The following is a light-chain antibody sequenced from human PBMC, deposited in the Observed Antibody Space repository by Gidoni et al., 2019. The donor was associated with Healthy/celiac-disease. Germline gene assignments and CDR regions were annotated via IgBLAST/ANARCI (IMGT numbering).Light chain of an antibody. Sequence: DIVMTQSPDSLAVSLGERATINCKSSQSVLYSSNNKNYLAWYQQKPGQPPKLLIYWASTRESGVPDRFSGSGSGTDFTLTISSLQAEDVAVYYCQHYYSTPGFXXXTRLEIK. CDR1: QSVLYSSNNKNY. CDR2: WAS. J-gene: IGKJ5*01. CDR3: QHYYSTPG. V-gene: IGKV4-1*01.